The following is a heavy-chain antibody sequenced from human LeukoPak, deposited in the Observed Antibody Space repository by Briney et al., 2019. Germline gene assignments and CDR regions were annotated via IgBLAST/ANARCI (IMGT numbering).Heavy chain of an antibody. Sequence: ASVKVSCKASGYTFTSYAMHWVRQAPGQRLEWMGWINAGNGNTKYSQKFQGRVTITRDTSASTAYMELSSLRSEDTAVYYCARGGFMITFGGVIAAFDIWGQGTMVTVSS. J-gene: IGHJ3*02. CDR1: GYTFTSYA. CDR2: INAGNGNT. CDR3: ARGGFMITFGGVIAAFDI. D-gene: IGHD3-16*02. V-gene: IGHV1-3*01.